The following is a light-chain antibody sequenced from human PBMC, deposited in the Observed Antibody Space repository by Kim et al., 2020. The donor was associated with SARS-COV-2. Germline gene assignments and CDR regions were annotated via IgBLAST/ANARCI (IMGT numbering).Light chain of an antibody. CDR1: QTISRY. J-gene: IGKJ2*01. Sequence: DIQMTQSPSSLSASVGDRVTITCRASQTISRYLNWYQWKPGKPPKLLIFAASSLQSGVPSRFSGSGSGTDFTLIINSLHPEDFATYYCQQSYSVPYTFGQGTKLEI. CDR2: AAS. CDR3: QQSYSVPYT. V-gene: IGKV1-39*01.